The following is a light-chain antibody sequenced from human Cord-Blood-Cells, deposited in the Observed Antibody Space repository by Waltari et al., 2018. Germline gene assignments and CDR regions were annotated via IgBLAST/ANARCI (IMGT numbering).Light chain of an antibody. CDR3: SSYAGSNNYVV. Sequence: QSALTQPPSASGSPGQSATIPCTGTSRDVGGYNYVSWYQQHPGKAPKLMIYEVSKRPSGVPDRFSGSKSGNTASLTVSGLQAEDEADYYCSSYAGSNNYVVFGGGTKLTVL. V-gene: IGLV2-8*01. CDR2: EVS. J-gene: IGLJ2*01. CDR1: SRDVGGYNY.